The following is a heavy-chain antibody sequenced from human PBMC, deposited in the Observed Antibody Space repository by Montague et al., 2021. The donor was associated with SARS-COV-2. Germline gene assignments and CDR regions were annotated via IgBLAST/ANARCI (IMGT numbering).Heavy chain of an antibody. J-gene: IGHJ6*02. Sequence: SVKVSCKASGYTFTSYGISWVRQAPGQGLEWMGWISAYNGNTNYXQKLQGRVTMTTDTSTSTAYMELRSLRSDDTAVYYCAREGYYYDSSGWGYYYYGMDVWGQGTTVTVSS. D-gene: IGHD3-22*01. CDR1: GYTFTSYG. CDR3: AREGYYYDSSGWGYYYYGMDV. CDR2: ISAYNGNT. V-gene: IGHV1-18*01.